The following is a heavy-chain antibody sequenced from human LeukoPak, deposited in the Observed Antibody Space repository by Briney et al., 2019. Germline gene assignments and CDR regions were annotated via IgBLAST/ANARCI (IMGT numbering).Heavy chain of an antibody. V-gene: IGHV3-21*01. Sequence: GGSLRRSCAASGFTFCSYSMKWVRQAPGKGREGVSSISSSSSYIYYADSVKGRFTISRDNAKNSLYLQMTSQRAEGTAVYDWAGDGEIAVAFFDIWGQGTMVTVSS. D-gene: IGHD6-19*01. CDR2: ISSSSSYI. J-gene: IGHJ3*02. CDR1: GFTFCSYS. CDR3: AGDGEIAVAFFDI.